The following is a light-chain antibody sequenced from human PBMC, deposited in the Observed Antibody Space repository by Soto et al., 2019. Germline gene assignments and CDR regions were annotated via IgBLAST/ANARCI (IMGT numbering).Light chain of an antibody. CDR2: GAS. CDR1: QSVSSSY. V-gene: IGKV3-20*01. J-gene: IGKJ2*01. Sequence: EIVLTQSPGTLSLSPGERATLSCRASQSVSSSYLAWYQQKPGQAPRLLIYGASSRATGIPDRFSGSGSGTDFTLTISRLEPEDFAVYYCQQYGSSPGYTFGQGTEPEIK. CDR3: QQYGSSPGYT.